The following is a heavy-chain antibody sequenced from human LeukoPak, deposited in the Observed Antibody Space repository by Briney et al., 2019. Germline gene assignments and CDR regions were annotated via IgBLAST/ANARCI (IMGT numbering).Heavy chain of an antibody. D-gene: IGHD3-22*01. CDR1: GYTRTELS. J-gene: IGHJ3*02. Sequence: ASVKVSCKVSGYTRTELSMHWGRQAPGKGLEWMGCVDPEDGETIYAQKFQGRVTMTEDTSTDTAYMELSSLRSEDTAVYYCATGGPTYYYDSSAKPGAFDIWGQGTMVTVSS. CDR3: ATGGPTYYYDSSAKPGAFDI. V-gene: IGHV1-24*01. CDR2: VDPEDGET.